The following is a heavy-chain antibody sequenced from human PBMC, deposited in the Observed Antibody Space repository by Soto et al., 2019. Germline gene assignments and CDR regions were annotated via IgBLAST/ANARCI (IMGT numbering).Heavy chain of an antibody. J-gene: IGHJ5*02. D-gene: IGHD3-10*01. V-gene: IGHV1-8*02. Sequence: QVQLVQSGAEVRKSGASVKVSCKASGYTFSGFDIHWVRQATGQGLEWMGWVSPNSGNTGYAQRFQGRLTMTRDTSKSTAYMEIKSLTSEDTAMYYCARAYGAASFDRWGQGTLVTASS. CDR3: ARAYGAASFDR. CDR1: GYTFSGFD. CDR2: VSPNSGNT.